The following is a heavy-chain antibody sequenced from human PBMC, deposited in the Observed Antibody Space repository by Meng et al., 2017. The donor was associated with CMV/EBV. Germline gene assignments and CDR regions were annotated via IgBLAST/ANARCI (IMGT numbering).Heavy chain of an antibody. Sequence: VHAGQSGSELRKPWASVKGHCKASGGTFSSYAISWVRQAPGQGLEWMGGIIPIFGTANYAQKFQGRVTITADESTSTAYMELSSLRSEDTAVYYCASVTGIGWWYFDLWGRGTLVTVSS. J-gene: IGHJ2*01. CDR3: ASVTGIGWWYFDL. D-gene: IGHD1-20*01. CDR2: IIPIFGTA. V-gene: IGHV1-69*12. CDR1: GGTFSSYA.